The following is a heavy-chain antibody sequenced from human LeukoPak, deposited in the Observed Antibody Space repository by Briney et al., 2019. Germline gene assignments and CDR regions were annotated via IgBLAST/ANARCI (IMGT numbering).Heavy chain of an antibody. Sequence: SETLSLTCAVYGGSFSGYYWSWIRQPPGKGLEWIGEINHSGSTNYNPSLKSRVTISVDTSKNQFSLKLSSVTAADTAVYYCAREHGSGSYYLYGMDVWGQGTTVTVSS. J-gene: IGHJ6*02. CDR3: AREHGSGSYYLYGMDV. CDR2: INHSGST. D-gene: IGHD3-10*01. V-gene: IGHV4-34*01. CDR1: GGSFSGYY.